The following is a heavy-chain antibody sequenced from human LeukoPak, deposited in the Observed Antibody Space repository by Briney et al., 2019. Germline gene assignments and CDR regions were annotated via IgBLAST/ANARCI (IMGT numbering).Heavy chain of an antibody. CDR3: AKNIGGLDY. Sequence: GGSLRLSCTASGFTFSSYGMHWVRQALGKGLEWVAFIRYDGNNKYYADSVKGRFTISRDNSKNTLYLQMNSLRAEDTAVYYCAKNIGGLDYWGQGTLVTVSS. J-gene: IGHJ4*02. V-gene: IGHV3-30*02. CDR2: IRYDGNNK. D-gene: IGHD2/OR15-2a*01. CDR1: GFTFSSYG.